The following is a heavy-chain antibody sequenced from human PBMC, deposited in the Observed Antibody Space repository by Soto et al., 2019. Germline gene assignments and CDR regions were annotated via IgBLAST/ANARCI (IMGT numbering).Heavy chain of an antibody. Sequence: QVQLVQSGAEVKKPGASVKVSCKASGYAFTSYAMHWVRQAPGQRLEWMGWINAGNGNTKYSQKFQGRVTITRDTSASTAYMELSSLRSKDTAVYYCARDRYCSSTSCHDAFDIWGQGTMVTVSS. CDR3: ARDRYCSSTSCHDAFDI. CDR2: INAGNGNT. D-gene: IGHD2-2*01. V-gene: IGHV1-3*01. J-gene: IGHJ3*02. CDR1: GYAFTSYA.